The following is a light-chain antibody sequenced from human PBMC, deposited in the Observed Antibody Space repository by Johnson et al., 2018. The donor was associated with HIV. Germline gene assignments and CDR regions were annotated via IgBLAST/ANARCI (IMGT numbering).Light chain of an antibody. CDR1: SSNIGNNY. V-gene: IGLV1-51*01. Sequence: QSVLTQPPSVSAAPGQKVTISCSGSSSNIGNNYVSWYQQLPGTAPKLLIYDNNKRPSGIPDRFSGSKSGTSATLGITGLPTGDEADYYCGTWDSSLSAYVFVTGTKVTVV. CDR3: GTWDSSLSAYV. CDR2: DNN. J-gene: IGLJ1*01.